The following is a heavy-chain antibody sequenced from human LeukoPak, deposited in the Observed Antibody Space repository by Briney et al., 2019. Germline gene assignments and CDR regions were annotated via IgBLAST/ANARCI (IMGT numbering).Heavy chain of an antibody. CDR2: IYYSGTT. CDR1: GGSISSYY. V-gene: IGHV4-59*08. D-gene: IGHD6-19*01. J-gene: IGHJ4*02. CDR3: ASHIAVAGTFDY. Sequence: PSETLSLTCTVSGGSISSYYWSWIRQPPGKGPEWIGYIYYSGTTNYNPSLKSRVTISVDTSKNQFSLKLSSVTAADTAVYYCASHIAVAGTFDYWGQGTLVTVSS.